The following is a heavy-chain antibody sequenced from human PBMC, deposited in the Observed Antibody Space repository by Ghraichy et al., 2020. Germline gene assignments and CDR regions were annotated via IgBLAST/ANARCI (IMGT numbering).Heavy chain of an antibody. Sequence: GGSLRLSCAASGFIFSDYGMHWVRQAPGKGLEWVAAIRLDGSDKYYADSVRGRFTISRDISTNTVDLQMSSLRAEDTAVYYCARDLFNHYFDYWGQGTPVTVSS. V-gene: IGHV3-33*08. CDR2: IRLDGSDK. CDR1: GFIFSDYG. CDR3: ARDLFNHYFDY. D-gene: IGHD3-10*02. J-gene: IGHJ4*02.